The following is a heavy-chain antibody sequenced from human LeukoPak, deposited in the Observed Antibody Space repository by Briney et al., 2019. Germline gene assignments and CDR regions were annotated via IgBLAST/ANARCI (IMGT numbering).Heavy chain of an antibody. CDR2: IYPGDSDT. CDR3: ARQYCYSANCYLEY. J-gene: IGHJ4*02. V-gene: IGHV5-51*01. CDR1: GYSFSSYW. D-gene: IGHD2-2*01. Sequence: GESLKISCKGSGYSFSSYWIGWVRQMPGKGLEWMGIIYPGDSDTRYSPSLQGQVSFSVDKSINTAYLQWSTLEASDTAMYYCARQYCYSANCYLEYWGQGTLVTVSS.